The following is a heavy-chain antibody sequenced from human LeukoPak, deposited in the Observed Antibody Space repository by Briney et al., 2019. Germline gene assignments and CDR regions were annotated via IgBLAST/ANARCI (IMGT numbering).Heavy chain of an antibody. CDR2: IAYDVSNK. J-gene: IGHJ6*02. Sequence: PGRSLRLSCAASGFTFDTYGMLWVRQAPGKGLEWLAVIAYDVSNKYYADSVKGQFTISRDNSKNTLYLQMNSLRGEDTAVYYCAKEKAIGTINYGLDVWGQGTTVTVSS. D-gene: IGHD1-1*01. V-gene: IGHV3-30*18. CDR1: GFTFDTYG. CDR3: AKEKAIGTINYGLDV.